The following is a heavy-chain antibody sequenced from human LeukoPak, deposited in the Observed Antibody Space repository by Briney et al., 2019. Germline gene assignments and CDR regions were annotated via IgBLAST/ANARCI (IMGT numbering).Heavy chain of an antibody. V-gene: IGHV3-23*01. CDR2: ISDDGRST. CDR1: GFTFSNYG. J-gene: IGHJ4*02. CDR3: AKRVPYSSSSVYFDY. Sequence: PGGSLRLSCAASGFTFSNYGMSWVRQAPGKGLEWVSAISDDGRSTYYADSVKGRFTISKDNSKKTLSLQMNNLRAEDTAVYYCAKRVPYSSSSVYFDYWGQGTLVTVSS. D-gene: IGHD6-6*01.